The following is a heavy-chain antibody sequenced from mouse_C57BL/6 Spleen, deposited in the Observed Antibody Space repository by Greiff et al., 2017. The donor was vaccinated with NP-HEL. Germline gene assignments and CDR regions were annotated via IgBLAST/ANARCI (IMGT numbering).Heavy chain of an antibody. D-gene: IGHD1-1*01. V-gene: IGHV14-4*01. Sequence: EVQLKQSGAELVRPGASVKLSCTASGFNIKDDYMHWVKQRPEQGLEWIGWIDPENGDTEYASKFQGKATITADTSSNTAYLQLSSLTSEDTAVYYCTTLDYGSSHYYAMDYWGQGTSVTVSS. CDR3: TTLDYGSSHYYAMDY. CDR1: GFNIKDDY. CDR2: IDPENGDT. J-gene: IGHJ4*01.